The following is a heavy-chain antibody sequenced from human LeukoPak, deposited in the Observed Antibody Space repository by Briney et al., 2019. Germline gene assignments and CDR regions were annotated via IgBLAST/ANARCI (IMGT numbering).Heavy chain of an antibody. Sequence: SETLSLTCTVSGGSISSYYWSWIRQPAGKGLEWIGRIYTSGSTNYNPSLKSRVTMSVDTSKNQFSLKLSSVTAADTAVYYCARGSIQLWLRHYYYYMDVWGKGTTVTVSS. CDR2: IYTSGST. CDR1: GGSISSYY. V-gene: IGHV4-4*07. D-gene: IGHD5-18*01. J-gene: IGHJ6*03. CDR3: ARGSIQLWLRHYYYYMDV.